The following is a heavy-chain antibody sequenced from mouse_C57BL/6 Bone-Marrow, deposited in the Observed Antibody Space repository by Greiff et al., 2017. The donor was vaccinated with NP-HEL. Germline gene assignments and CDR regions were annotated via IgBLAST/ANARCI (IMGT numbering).Heavy chain of an antibody. J-gene: IGHJ1*03. CDR3: ARNKIYYYGSRWYFDV. V-gene: IGHV1-19*01. D-gene: IGHD1-1*01. CDR2: INPYNGGP. Sequence: EVQLQQSGPVLVKPGASVKMSCKASGYTFTDYYMNWVKQSHGKSLEWIGVINPYNGGPSYNQKFKGKATLTVDKSSSTAYMELNSLTSEDSAVYYCARNKIYYYGSRWYFDVWGTGTTVTVSS. CDR1: GYTFTDYY.